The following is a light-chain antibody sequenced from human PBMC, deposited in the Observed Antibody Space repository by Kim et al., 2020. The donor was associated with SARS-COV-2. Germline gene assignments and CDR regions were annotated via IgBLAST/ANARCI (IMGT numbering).Light chain of an antibody. CDR3: QSYDSSLSAWV. V-gene: IGLV1-40*01. CDR2: GNS. Sequence: QRGTSSCTGSSSNIGAGYDVHWYQQLPGTAPKLLIYGNSNRPSGFPDRFSGSKSGTSASLAITGLQAEDEADYYCQSYDSSLSAWVFCGGTQLTVL. CDR1: SSNIGAGYD. J-gene: IGLJ3*02.